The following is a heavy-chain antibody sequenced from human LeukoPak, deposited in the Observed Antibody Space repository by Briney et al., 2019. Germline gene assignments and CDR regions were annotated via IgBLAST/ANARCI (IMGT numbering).Heavy chain of an antibody. CDR2: INPSGGST. Sequence: GASVKVSCKASGYTFTSYYMHWVRQAPGQGLEWMGIINPSGGSTSYAQKLQGRVTMTTDTSTSTAYMELRSLRSDDTAVYYCARDPYSSSWYGVNWFDPWGQGTLVTVSS. D-gene: IGHD6-13*01. CDR3: ARDPYSSSWYGVNWFDP. J-gene: IGHJ5*02. V-gene: IGHV1-46*01. CDR1: GYTFTSYY.